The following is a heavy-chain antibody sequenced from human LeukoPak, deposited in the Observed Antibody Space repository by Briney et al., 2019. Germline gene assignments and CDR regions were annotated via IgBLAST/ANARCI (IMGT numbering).Heavy chain of an antibody. Sequence: SETLSLTCAVYGGSFSGYYWGWIRQPPGNGLEWIGSIYYSGSTYYNPSLKSRVTISVDTSKNQVSLKLSSVTAADTAVYYCARGRRDGYMLLWEDYWGQGTLVTVSS. CDR3: ARGRRDGYMLLWEDY. V-gene: IGHV4-34*01. J-gene: IGHJ4*02. D-gene: IGHD5-24*01. CDR2: IYYSGST. CDR1: GGSFSGYY.